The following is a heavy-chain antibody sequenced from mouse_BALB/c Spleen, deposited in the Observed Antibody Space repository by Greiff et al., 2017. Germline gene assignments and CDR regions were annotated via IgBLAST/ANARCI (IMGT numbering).Heavy chain of an antibody. V-gene: IGHV1-7*01. Sequence: VQLQPSGAELAKPGASVKMSCKASGYTFTSYWMHWVKQRPGQGLEWIGYINPSTGYTEYNQKFKDKATLTADKSSSTAYMQLSSLTSEDSAVYYCARSHYYGSWFAYWGQGTLVTVSA. J-gene: IGHJ3*01. CDR3: ARSHYYGSWFAY. D-gene: IGHD1-2*01. CDR1: GYTFTSYW. CDR2: INPSTGYT.